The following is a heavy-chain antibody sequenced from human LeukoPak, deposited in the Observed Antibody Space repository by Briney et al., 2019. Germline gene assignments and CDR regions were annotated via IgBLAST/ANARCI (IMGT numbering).Heavy chain of an antibody. CDR2: IYSGGST. J-gene: IGHJ5*02. CDR3: ASLYCSRGSCAFDV. Sequence: GGSLRLSCAASGFTVSANYMRWVRQSPGKGLEWVSIIYSGGSTDYADSVKGRFTISKDNSKNTVFLQMNSLRAEDTAMYYCASLYCSRGSCAFDVWGQGSLVTVSP. D-gene: IGHD2-15*01. CDR1: GFTVSANY. V-gene: IGHV3-66*01.